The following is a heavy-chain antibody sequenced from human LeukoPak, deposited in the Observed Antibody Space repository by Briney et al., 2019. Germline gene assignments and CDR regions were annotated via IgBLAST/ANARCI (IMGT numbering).Heavy chain of an antibody. J-gene: IGHJ4*02. CDR1: GGTFISYA. Sequence: SVKVSCKASGGTFISYAISWVRQAPGQGLEWMGGIIPIFGTANYAQKFQGRVTITADESTSTAYMELSSLRSEDTAVYYCARGVISYSSGWDYFDYWGQGTLVTVSS. V-gene: IGHV1-69*13. D-gene: IGHD6-19*01. CDR2: IIPIFGTA. CDR3: ARGVISYSSGWDYFDY.